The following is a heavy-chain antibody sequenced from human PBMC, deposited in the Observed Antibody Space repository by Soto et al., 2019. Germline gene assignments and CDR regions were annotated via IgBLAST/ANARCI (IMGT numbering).Heavy chain of an antibody. CDR2: IYWDADK. J-gene: IGHJ6*02. D-gene: IGHD2-15*01. Sequence: QITLKESGPTLVKPTQTLTLTCTFSGFSLSTSGVGVAWIRQPPGEALEWLALIYWDADKRYRPSLESRLTITKDTSKNQVVLTMTNMDSLDTATYYCAYLPCSGGSCYWFSFSGMDVWGQGPTVTVSS. CDR1: GFSLSTSGVG. V-gene: IGHV2-5*02. CDR3: AYLPCSGGSCYWFSFSGMDV.